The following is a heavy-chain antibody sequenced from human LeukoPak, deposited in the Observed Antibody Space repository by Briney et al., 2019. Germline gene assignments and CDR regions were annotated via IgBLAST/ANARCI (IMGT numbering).Heavy chain of an antibody. CDR3: TRGAGWLIDY. Sequence: PSETLSLTCTVSDDSISDYYRGWIRQPPGKGLEWIGYFYNSGRSTYNPSLKSRVTISADTSKNHFSLKLNSETTADTAVYYCTRGAGWLIDYWGQGILVTVSS. D-gene: IGHD3-16*01. V-gene: IGHV4-59*01. CDR2: FYNSGRS. J-gene: IGHJ4*02. CDR1: DDSISDYY.